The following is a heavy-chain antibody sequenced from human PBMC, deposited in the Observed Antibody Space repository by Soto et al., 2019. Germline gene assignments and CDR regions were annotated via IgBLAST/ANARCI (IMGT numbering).Heavy chain of an antibody. CDR3: ARDRKEQQWLFTYYYGMDV. D-gene: IGHD6-19*01. J-gene: IGHJ6*02. Sequence: GGSLRLSXAASGFTFSSYAMHWVRQAPGKGLEWVAVISYDGSNKYYADSVKGRFTISRDNSKNTLYLQMNSLRAEDTAVYYCARDRKEQQWLFTYYYGMDVWGQGTTVTVSS. CDR2: ISYDGSNK. CDR1: GFTFSSYA. V-gene: IGHV3-30-3*01.